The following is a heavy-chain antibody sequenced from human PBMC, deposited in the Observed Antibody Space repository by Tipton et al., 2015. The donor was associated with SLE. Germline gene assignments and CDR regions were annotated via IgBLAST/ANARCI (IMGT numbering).Heavy chain of an antibody. Sequence: TLSLTCTVSGGSISSHYWSWIRQPPGKGLEWIGRIYTSGSTNYNPSLTSRVTMSVDTSKNQFSLKLSSVTAADTAVYYCARLRELYYDSSPDAFDIWGQGTMVTVSS. CDR2: IYTSGST. V-gene: IGHV4-4*07. CDR1: GGSISSHY. J-gene: IGHJ3*02. D-gene: IGHD3-22*01. CDR3: ARLRELYYDSSPDAFDI.